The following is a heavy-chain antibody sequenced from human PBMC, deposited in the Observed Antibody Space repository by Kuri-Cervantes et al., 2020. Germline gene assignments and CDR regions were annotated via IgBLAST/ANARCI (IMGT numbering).Heavy chain of an antibody. CDR3: AKAYSGRRSIAAAFDH. CDR2: IYSGGST. J-gene: IGHJ4*02. Sequence: GGSLRLSCAASGFTVSSNYMSWVRQAPGKGLEWVSVIYSGGSTYYADSVKGRFTISRDNSKNTLYLQMNSLRAEDTAVYYCAKAYSGRRSIAAAFDHWGQGTLVTVSS. CDR1: GFTVSSNY. V-gene: IGHV3-53*05. D-gene: IGHD6-13*01.